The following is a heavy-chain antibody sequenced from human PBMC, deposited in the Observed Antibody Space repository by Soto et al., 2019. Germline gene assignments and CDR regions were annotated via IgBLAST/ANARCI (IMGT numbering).Heavy chain of an antibody. CDR1: GGSISSSNW. CDR3: ARVSGSYYYGMDV. D-gene: IGHD1-26*01. CDR2: IYHSGST. J-gene: IGHJ6*02. V-gene: IGHV4-4*02. Sequence: QVQLQESGPGLVKPSGTLSLTCAVSGGSISSSNWWSWVRQPPGKGLEWIGEIYHSGSTNYHPSLKSRVTISVDKSTNQFSLKLSSVTAADTAVYYCARVSGSYYYGMDVWGQGTTVTVSS.